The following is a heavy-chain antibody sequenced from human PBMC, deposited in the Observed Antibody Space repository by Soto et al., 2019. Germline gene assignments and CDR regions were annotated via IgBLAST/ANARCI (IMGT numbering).Heavy chain of an antibody. Sequence: QITLKESGPTLVEPTQTVTLTCTFSGFSLSTRGGGVGWIRQPPGKALEWLALLYWSDTKYYTPSLRSRLTITKDTSKNQVVLTMTHVDPVDTGTYYCAHTIKAGDVVGAHIFDFWGQGALFTVSS. D-gene: IGHD2-15*01. CDR3: AHTIKAGDVVGAHIFDF. CDR2: LYWSDTK. V-gene: IGHV2-5*01. CDR1: GFSLSTRGGG. J-gene: IGHJ4*02.